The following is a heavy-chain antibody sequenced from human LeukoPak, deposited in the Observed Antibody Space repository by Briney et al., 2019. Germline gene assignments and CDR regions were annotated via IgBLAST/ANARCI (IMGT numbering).Heavy chain of an antibody. CDR3: AREASEDGNYYYYGVDV. CDR2: IYYSGST. CDR1: GGSISSSSYY. J-gene: IGHJ6*02. Sequence: PSETLSLTCTVSGGSISSSSYYWGWIRQPPGKGLEWIGSIYYSGSTYYNPSLKSRVTISVDTSKNQFSLRLRSVTAADTAIYYCAREASEDGNYYYYGVDVWGQGTTVTVSS. V-gene: IGHV4-39*07. D-gene: IGHD1-26*01.